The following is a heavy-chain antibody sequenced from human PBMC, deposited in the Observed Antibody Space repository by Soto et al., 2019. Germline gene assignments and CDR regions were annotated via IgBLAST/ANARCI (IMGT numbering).Heavy chain of an antibody. Sequence: PSETLSLTCTVSGGSISSSSYYWGWIRQPPGKGLEWIASIYYSGGTYYNPSLKSRVTISVDTSKNQFSLKLSSVTAADTAVYYWARPSGSSLFYFDYWGQGTLVTVSS. J-gene: IGHJ4*02. D-gene: IGHD1-26*01. CDR2: IYYSGGT. CDR3: ARPSGSSLFYFDY. V-gene: IGHV4-39*01. CDR1: GGSISSSSYY.